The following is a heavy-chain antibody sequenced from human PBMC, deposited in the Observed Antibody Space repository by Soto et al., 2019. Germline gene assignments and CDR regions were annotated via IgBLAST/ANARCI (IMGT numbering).Heavy chain of an antibody. CDR3: ARDPYYDLWSGPFDY. D-gene: IGHD3-3*01. CDR2: TYYRSKWYN. V-gene: IGHV6-1*01. CDR1: GPSVSSNIAA. Sequence: SQTRSVTCAISGPSVSSNIAAWNFIRQSPARGLEWLGRTYYRSKWYNDYAVSVKSRITINPDTSKNQFSLQLNSVTPEDTAVYYCARDPYYDLWSGPFDYWGQGTLVTVS. J-gene: IGHJ4*02.